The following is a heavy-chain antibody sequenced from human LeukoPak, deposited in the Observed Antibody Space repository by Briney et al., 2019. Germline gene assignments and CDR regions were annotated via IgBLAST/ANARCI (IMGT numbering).Heavy chain of an antibody. J-gene: IGHJ4*02. D-gene: IGHD1-26*01. CDR2: MSSSDDGR. CDR1: GFSFSSYA. Sequence: GGSQRLSCATSGFSFSSYAMSWVRQAPGKGREWVSAMSSSDDGRYYAASVRGRFTISRDTSRSTLYLQMNSLRAEDAAVYYCARDSFRGSYSDYWGQGTLVTVSS. V-gene: IGHV3-23*01. CDR3: ARDSFRGSYSDY.